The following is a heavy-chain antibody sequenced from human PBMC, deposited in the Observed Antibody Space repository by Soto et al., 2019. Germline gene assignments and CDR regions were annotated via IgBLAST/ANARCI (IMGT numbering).Heavy chain of an antibody. CDR3: ARSSTPEYSRIFDY. J-gene: IGHJ4*02. CDR1: GFSLSTSGMC. CDR2: IDWDDDK. V-gene: IGHV2-70*01. D-gene: IGHD6-13*01. Sequence: KSGPTLVNTTQTLTLTCTFSGFSLSTSGMCVSWIRQPPGKALEWLALIDWDDDKYYSTSLKTRLTISKDTSKNQVVLTMTNMDPVDTATYYCARSSTPEYSRIFDYWGQGTLVTVSS.